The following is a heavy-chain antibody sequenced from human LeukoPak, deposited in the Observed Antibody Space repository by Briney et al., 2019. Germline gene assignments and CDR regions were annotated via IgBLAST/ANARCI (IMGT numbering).Heavy chain of an antibody. V-gene: IGHV3-23*01. CDR2: ITGSGGNR. D-gene: IGHD3-16*01. CDR3: AKDDNYIRFLS. Sequence: PGGSLRLSCAVSGFTFSSHGMNWVRQAPGKGLEWVSGITGSGGNRYYADSVKGRFTISRDNSKNTLYLQMNSLRAEDTAVYYCAKDDNYIRFLSWGQGTLVTVSS. J-gene: IGHJ5*02. CDR1: GFTFSSHG.